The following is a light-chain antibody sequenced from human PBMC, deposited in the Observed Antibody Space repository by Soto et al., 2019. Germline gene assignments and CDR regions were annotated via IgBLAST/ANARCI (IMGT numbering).Light chain of an antibody. V-gene: IGKV1-27*01. J-gene: IGKJ5*01. CDR3: QKYDRALET. CDR1: QGIDNY. CDR2: AAS. Sequence: DIQMTQSPSSLSASVGDRVTITCRASQGIDNYLAWYQQKPGKVPKLLIYAASTLQSGVPSWFSGSGSGTDFTLTINGLQPEDVATYYYQKYDRALETFGQGTRLEIK.